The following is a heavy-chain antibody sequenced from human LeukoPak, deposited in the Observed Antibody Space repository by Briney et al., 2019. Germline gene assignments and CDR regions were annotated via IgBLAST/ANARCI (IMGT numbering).Heavy chain of an antibody. V-gene: IGHV3-23*01. CDR3: AKDGGSGYYYFDY. CDR2: ISGSGGST. CDR1: GFTFSSYA. D-gene: IGHD3-22*01. Sequence: GGSLRLSCAASGFTFSSYAMSWVRQAPGKGLEWVSAISGSGGSTYYAGSVKGRFTISRDNSKNTLYVQMNSLRAEDTAVYYCAKDGGSGYYYFDYWGRGTLVTVSS. J-gene: IGHJ4*02.